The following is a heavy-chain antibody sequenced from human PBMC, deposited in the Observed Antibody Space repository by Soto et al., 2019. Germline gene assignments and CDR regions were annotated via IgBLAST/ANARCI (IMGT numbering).Heavy chain of an antibody. V-gene: IGHV3-23*01. D-gene: IGHD1-1*01. J-gene: IGHJ4*02. Sequence: GGSLRLSCTASGFTFSDFAMSWVRQAPGKGLEWVSGINSSGDKTHYRDSVKGRFTIFRDNSKNTLHVQMNSLRVEDTAVYYCAKSGGTGRWGQGALVTVSS. CDR2: INSSGDKT. CDR1: GFTFSDFA. CDR3: AKSGGTGR.